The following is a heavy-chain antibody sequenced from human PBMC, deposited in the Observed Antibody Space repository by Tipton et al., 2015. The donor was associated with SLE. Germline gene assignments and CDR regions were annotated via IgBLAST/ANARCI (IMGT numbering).Heavy chain of an antibody. J-gene: IGHJ6*02. Sequence: TLSLTCAVYGGSISSSSSYYWAWIRQPPGKGLEWIGSIYYSGSTYYNPSLKSRVTISVDTSKNQFSLKLSSVTAADTAVYYCARNEWFGELLDYYYGMDVWGQGTTVTVSS. CDR3: ARNEWFGELLDYYYGMDV. CDR2: IYYSGST. CDR1: GGSISSSSSYY. D-gene: IGHD3-10*01. V-gene: IGHV4-39*01.